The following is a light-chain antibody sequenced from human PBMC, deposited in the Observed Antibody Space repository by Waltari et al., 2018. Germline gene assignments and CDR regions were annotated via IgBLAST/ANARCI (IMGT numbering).Light chain of an antibody. J-gene: IGKJ4*01. CDR3: QQYTEWPPLT. CDR1: QSVKDH. CDR2: GAS. V-gene: IGKV3-15*01. Sequence: EIVMTQSPATLSVYPGERVNLSCRASQSVKDHLAWYQQRPGQAPRLLIYGASTRATGIPARFSGSGFGTEFTLTIVSLQSEDFGVYYCQQYTEWPPLTFGGGTTVDIK.